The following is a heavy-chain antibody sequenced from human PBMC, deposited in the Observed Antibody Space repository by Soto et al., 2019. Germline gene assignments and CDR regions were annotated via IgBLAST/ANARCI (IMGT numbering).Heavy chain of an antibody. CDR3: ARQSSDYYDSSGHLFDY. V-gene: IGHV4-39*01. CDR1: GGSISSSSYY. Sequence: QLQLQESGPGLVKPSETLSLTCTVSGGSISSSSYYWGWIRQPPGKGLEWIGSIYYSGSTYYNPSLKSRVTISVDTSKNQFSLKLSSVTAADTAVYYCARQSSDYYDSSGHLFDYWGQGTLVTVS. CDR2: IYYSGST. J-gene: IGHJ4*02. D-gene: IGHD3-22*01.